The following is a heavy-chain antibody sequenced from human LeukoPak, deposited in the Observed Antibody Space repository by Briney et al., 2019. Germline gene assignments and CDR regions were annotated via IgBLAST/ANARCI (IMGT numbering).Heavy chain of an antibody. CDR3: ARDTMADGIDL. CDR1: GFTFNTYC. Sequence: GGSLRLSCAASGFTFNTYCMNWVRQAPGKGLLWVSHTNYNRSGTSYADSVKGRFTISRDNAKNTVYLQMNSLRVDDTAVYYCARDTMADGIDLWGEGTVVSVS. CDR2: TNYNRSGT. D-gene: IGHD3-10*01. J-gene: IGHJ5*02. V-gene: IGHV3-74*01.